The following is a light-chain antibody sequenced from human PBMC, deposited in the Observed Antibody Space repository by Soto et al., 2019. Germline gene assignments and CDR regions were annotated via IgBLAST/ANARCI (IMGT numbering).Light chain of an antibody. CDR1: QTVSSNY. J-gene: IGKJ5*01. Sequence: EIVLTQSPGTLSLSPGDSATLSCRVSQTVSSNYLAWYQQKPGQAPRLLIYGESSRATGIPDRLSGSGSGTDLNLTISRLEPEDFAVYYCQKYGSSPITFGQGTRLEI. CDR2: GES. V-gene: IGKV3-20*01. CDR3: QKYGSSPIT.